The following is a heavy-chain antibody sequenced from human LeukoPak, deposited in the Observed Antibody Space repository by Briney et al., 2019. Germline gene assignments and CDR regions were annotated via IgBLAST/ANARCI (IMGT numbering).Heavy chain of an antibody. J-gene: IGHJ3*02. CDR2: INSDGSST. CDR3: ARVEESSGYYQTDAFDI. CDR1: GFTFSSYW. V-gene: IGHV3-74*01. Sequence: GGSLRLSCAASGFTFSSYWMHWVRQAPGKGLVWVSRINSDGSSTSYADSVKGRFTISRDNAKNTLYLQMNSLRAEDTAVYYCARVEESSGYYQTDAFDIWGQGTMVTVS. D-gene: IGHD3-22*01.